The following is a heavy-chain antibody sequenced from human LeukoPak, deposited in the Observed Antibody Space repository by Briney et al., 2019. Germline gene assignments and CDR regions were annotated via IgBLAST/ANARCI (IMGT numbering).Heavy chain of an antibody. J-gene: IGHJ4*02. D-gene: IGHD6-25*01. Sequence: SETLSLTCTVSGGSISDYSWSWIRQPPGKGLEWIGNIYYSGSANHNPSLKSRVTISRDTSKNQFSLKLTSVTTADTAVYYCARAGGVKTAALDLDYWGQGTLVTASS. V-gene: IGHV4-59*01. CDR3: ARAGGVKTAALDLDY. CDR2: IYYSGSA. CDR1: GGSISDYS.